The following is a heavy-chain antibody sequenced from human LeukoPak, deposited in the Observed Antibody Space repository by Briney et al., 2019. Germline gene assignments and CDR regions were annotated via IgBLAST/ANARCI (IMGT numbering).Heavy chain of an antibody. V-gene: IGHV1-8*01. CDR3: ASNPGTVATIKSTRTDWSY. Sequence: ASVKVSCKDSGYTFTSYDINWVRQATGQGLEWMGWMNPNSGNTGYAQKFQGRVTMTRNTSISTAYMELSSLRSEDTAVYYCASNPGTVATIKSTRTDWSYWGQGTLVTVSS. J-gene: IGHJ4*02. CDR2: MNPNSGNT. CDR1: GYTFTSYD. D-gene: IGHD5-12*01.